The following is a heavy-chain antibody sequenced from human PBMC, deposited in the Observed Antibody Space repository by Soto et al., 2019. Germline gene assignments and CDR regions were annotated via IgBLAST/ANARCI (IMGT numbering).Heavy chain of an antibody. D-gene: IGHD3-3*01. CDR2: MNPNSGNT. V-gene: IGHV1-8*01. Sequence: QVQLVQSGAEVKKPGASVKVSCKASGYTFTSYDINWVRQATGQGLEWMGWMNPNSGNTGYAQKFQGRGTMTRNTSISTAYMELSSLRSEDTAVYYCARGGYDFWSGYYYYYGMDVWGQGTTVTVSS. CDR3: ARGGYDFWSGYYYYYGMDV. J-gene: IGHJ6*02. CDR1: GYTFTSYD.